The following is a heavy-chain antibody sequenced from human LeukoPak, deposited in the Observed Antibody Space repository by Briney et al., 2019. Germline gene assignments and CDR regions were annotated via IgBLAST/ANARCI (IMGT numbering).Heavy chain of an antibody. CDR1: GFTFSSYS. D-gene: IGHD6-13*01. J-gene: IGHJ6*02. CDR2: ISSSSSYI. V-gene: IGHV3-21*01. Sequence: GGSLRLSCAASGFTFSSYSMNWVRQAPGKGLEWVSSISSSSSYIYYADSVKGRFTISRDNAKNSLYLQMNSLRAEDTAVYYCARKPLYSSSWYRAYYGMDVWGQGTTVTVSS. CDR3: ARKPLYSSSWYRAYYGMDV.